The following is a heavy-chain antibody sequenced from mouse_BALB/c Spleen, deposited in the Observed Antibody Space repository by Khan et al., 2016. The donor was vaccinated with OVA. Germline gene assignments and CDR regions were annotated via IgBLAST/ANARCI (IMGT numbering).Heavy chain of an antibody. Sequence: QVQLQQSGTELARPGASVNLSCKASGYTFTDFYINWVKQRSGQGLEWIGEISPGSGDTYYNEKFKGKATLTADQSSSTAYMQLSSLTSEASAVYFCARRNYFGYTFAYWGQGTRVTVSA. V-gene: IGHV1-77*01. CDR3: ARRNYFGYTFAY. CDR1: GYTFTDFY. CDR2: ISPGSGDT. D-gene: IGHD1-2*01. J-gene: IGHJ3*01.